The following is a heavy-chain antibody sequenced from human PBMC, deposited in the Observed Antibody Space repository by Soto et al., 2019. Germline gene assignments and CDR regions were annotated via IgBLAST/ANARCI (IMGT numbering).Heavy chain of an antibody. CDR3: VRDPGSSGFSFDY. V-gene: IGHV1-3*01. J-gene: IGHJ4*02. CDR1: GYTFTNYA. Sequence: ASVKVSCKASGYTFTNYAMHWVRQAPGQRLEWMGWINAGSGNTKYSQKFQGRVTITRDTSASTAYMELSSLRSEDTAVYYCVRDPGSSGFSFDYWGPGTLVTVSS. D-gene: IGHD3-22*01. CDR2: INAGSGNT.